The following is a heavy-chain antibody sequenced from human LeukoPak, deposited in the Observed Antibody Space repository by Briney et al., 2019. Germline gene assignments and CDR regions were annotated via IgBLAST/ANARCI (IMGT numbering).Heavy chain of an antibody. D-gene: IGHD3-10*01. J-gene: IGHJ4*02. Sequence: GGPLRLSCAASGFTFSSYGMHWVRQAPGRGLEWVAVISYDGSNKYYADSVKGRFTISRDNSKNTLFLQMNSLRAEDTAVYSCAKGYYGSGSYYYIDYWGQGTLVTVSS. CDR3: AKGYYGSGSYYYIDY. CDR2: ISYDGSNK. CDR1: GFTFSSYG. V-gene: IGHV3-30*18.